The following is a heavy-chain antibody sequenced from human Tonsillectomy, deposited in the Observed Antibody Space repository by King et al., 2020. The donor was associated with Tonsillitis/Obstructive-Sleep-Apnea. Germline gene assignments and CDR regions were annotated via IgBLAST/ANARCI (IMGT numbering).Heavy chain of an antibody. CDR1: GGSFRCYF. D-gene: IGHD2-2*01. CDR3: ARENIVVVPAVMGGGFDY. V-gene: IGHV4-34*01. J-gene: IGHJ4*02. Sequence: QLQQWGAVLLKPSETLSLTCAVYGGSFRCYFWSWIRQPPGHGLEWIGEITHTASTNYNPSLKGRVTISLDTSKFSLKLSSVTTADTAVYYCARENIVVVPAVMGGGFDYWGQGNLVTVSS. CDR2: ITHTAST.